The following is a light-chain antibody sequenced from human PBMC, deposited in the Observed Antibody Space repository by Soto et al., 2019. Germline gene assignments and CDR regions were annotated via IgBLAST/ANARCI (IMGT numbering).Light chain of an antibody. Sequence: DIQITQSPSTLSASVGDRVTITCRTSQTISNWLAWYQQKPGKAPKLLIYDASSLESGVPSRFSGSGSGTEFTLTISSLQPDDFATYYCQQYLSYSWTFGQGTKV. CDR2: DAS. CDR3: QQYLSYSWT. J-gene: IGKJ1*01. CDR1: QTISNW. V-gene: IGKV1-5*01.